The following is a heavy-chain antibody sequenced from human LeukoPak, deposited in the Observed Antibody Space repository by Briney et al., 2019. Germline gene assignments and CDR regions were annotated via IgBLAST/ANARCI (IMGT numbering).Heavy chain of an antibody. CDR1: GFTLSSYG. V-gene: IGHV3-30*02. CDR3: AKDSKRWKTYYYEAGSYYFDY. CDR2: IRYDGSNK. J-gene: IGHJ4*02. D-gene: IGHD3-10*01. Sequence: GGSLRLSCAASGFTLSSYGMHWVRQAPGKGLEWVAFIRYDGSNKYYADSVKGRFTISRDNSKNTLYLQMNSLRPEDTAVYYCAKDSKRWKTYYYEAGSYYFDYWGQGTRVTVSS.